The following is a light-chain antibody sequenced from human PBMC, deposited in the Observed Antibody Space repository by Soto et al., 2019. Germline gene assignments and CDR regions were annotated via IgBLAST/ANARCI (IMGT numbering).Light chain of an antibody. CDR1: QSLGSD. V-gene: IGKV3-20*01. CDR3: QQYDSSPPIT. J-gene: IGKJ5*01. Sequence: EIVMTQSPGTLSLSPGDTATLSCRASQSLGSDLAWYQQKPGQAPRLLIYDASRRATGIPDRFSGSGSGTDFTLTISGLEPEDFAVYYCQQYDSSPPITFGQGTRLEIK. CDR2: DAS.